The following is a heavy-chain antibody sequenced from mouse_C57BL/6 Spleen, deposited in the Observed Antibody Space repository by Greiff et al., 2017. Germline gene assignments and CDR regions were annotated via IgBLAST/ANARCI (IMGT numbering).Heavy chain of an antibody. Sequence: EVKLMESGAELVRPGASVKLSCTASGFNIKDDYMHWVKQRPEQGLEWIGWIDPENGDTEYASKFQGKATITADTSSNTAYLQLSSLTSEDTAVYYCTTVKDYWGQGTTLTVSS. J-gene: IGHJ2*01. D-gene: IGHD2-13*01. CDR3: TTVKDY. V-gene: IGHV14-4*01. CDR1: GFNIKDDY. CDR2: IDPENGDT.